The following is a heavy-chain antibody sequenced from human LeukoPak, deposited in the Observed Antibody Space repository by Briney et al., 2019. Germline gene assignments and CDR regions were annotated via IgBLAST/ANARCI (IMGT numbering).Heavy chain of an antibody. CDR1: GFTFSSYG. Sequence: GGSLRLSCAASGFTFSSYGMHWVRQAPGKGLEWVAFIRYDGSNKYYADSVKGRFTISRDNSKNTLYLQMNSLRAEDTAVYYCARDIVVVPAASDYWGQGTLVTVSS. J-gene: IGHJ4*02. V-gene: IGHV3-30*02. D-gene: IGHD2-2*01. CDR2: IRYDGSNK. CDR3: ARDIVVVPAASDY.